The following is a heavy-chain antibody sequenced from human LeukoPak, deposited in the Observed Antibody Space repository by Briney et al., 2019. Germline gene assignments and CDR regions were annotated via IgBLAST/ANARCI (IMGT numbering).Heavy chain of an antibody. CDR3: ARDRSGYDYYFDY. Sequence: PSETLSLTCTISGGSISSYYWSWIRRPAGKGLEWIGRIYTSGSTNYNPSLKSRVTMSVDTSKNQFSLKLSSVSAADTAVYYCARDRSGYDYYFDYWGQGTLVTVSS. CDR1: GGSISSYY. D-gene: IGHD5-12*01. CDR2: IYTSGST. V-gene: IGHV4-4*07. J-gene: IGHJ4*02.